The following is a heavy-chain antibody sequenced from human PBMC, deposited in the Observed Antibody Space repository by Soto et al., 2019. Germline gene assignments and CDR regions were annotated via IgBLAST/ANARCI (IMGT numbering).Heavy chain of an antibody. Sequence: SETLSLTCTVSGGSISSSSYYWGWIRQPPGKGLEWIGSIYYSGSTYYNPSLKSRVTISVDTSKNQFSLKLSSVTAADTAVYYCARQEEVVEQFDYWGQGTLVTVSS. V-gene: IGHV4-39*01. D-gene: IGHD2-2*01. CDR2: IYYSGST. CDR3: ARQEEVVEQFDY. CDR1: GGSISSSSYY. J-gene: IGHJ4*02.